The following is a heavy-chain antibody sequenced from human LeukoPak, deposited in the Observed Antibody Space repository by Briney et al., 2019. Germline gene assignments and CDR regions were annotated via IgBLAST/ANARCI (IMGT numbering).Heavy chain of an antibody. CDR2: IREDGSEK. V-gene: IGHV3-7*04. Sequence: QTGGSLRLSCAASGFSFSSYWMSWVRQAPGKGLEWVANIREDGSEKYYVDSVKGRFTISRDNAQNSLYLRMNSLRAEDTAVYYCARDPQDNWNDLDYWGQGTLVTVSS. CDR3: ARDPQDNWNDLDY. D-gene: IGHD1-20*01. J-gene: IGHJ4*02. CDR1: GFSFSSYW.